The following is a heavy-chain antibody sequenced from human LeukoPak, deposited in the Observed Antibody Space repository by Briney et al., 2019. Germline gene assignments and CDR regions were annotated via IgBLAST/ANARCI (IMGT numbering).Heavy chain of an antibody. Sequence: ASVKVSCKASGYTFTGYYMHWVRQAPGQGLEWMGWINPNSGGTNYAQKFQGRVTMTRDTSISTAYMELSRLRSDDTAVYYCARGVVGATRGFDYWGRGTLVTVSS. J-gene: IGHJ4*02. V-gene: IGHV1-2*02. D-gene: IGHD1-26*01. CDR1: GYTFTGYY. CDR3: ARGVVGATRGFDY. CDR2: INPNSGGT.